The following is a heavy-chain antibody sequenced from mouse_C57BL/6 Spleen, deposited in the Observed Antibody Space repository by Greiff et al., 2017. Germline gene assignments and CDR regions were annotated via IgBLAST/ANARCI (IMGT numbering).Heavy chain of an antibody. J-gene: IGHJ3*01. Sequence: VQLQQSGAELVRPGASVTLSCKASGYTFTDYEMHWVKQTPVHGLEWIGAIDPETGGTAYNQKFKGKAILTADKSSSTAYMELRSLTSEDSAVYYCTSGNYGYEFAYWGQGTLVTVSA. CDR2: IDPETGGT. V-gene: IGHV1-15*01. CDR1: GYTFTDYE. CDR3: TSGNYGYEFAY. D-gene: IGHD2-2*01.